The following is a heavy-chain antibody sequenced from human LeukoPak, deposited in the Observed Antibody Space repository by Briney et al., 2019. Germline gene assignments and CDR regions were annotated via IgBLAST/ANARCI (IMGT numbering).Heavy chain of an antibody. CDR3: AKDPYDSSDYYLGGPDY. CDR2: ISYDGSNK. CDR1: GFTFSSYG. Sequence: HPGGSLRLSCAASGFTFSSYGMHWVRQAPGKGLEWVAVISYDGSNKYYADSVKGRFTISRDNSKNTLYLQMNSLRAEDTAVYYCAKDPYDSSDYYLGGPDYWGQGTLVTVSS. D-gene: IGHD3-22*01. V-gene: IGHV3-30*18. J-gene: IGHJ4*02.